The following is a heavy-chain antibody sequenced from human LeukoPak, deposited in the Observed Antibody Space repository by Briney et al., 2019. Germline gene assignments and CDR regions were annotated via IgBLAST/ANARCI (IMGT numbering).Heavy chain of an antibody. CDR1: SGSISSHY. Sequence: SETLSLTCTVSSGSISSHYWSWIRQPPGKGLEWIGYIYYSGSTNYNPSLKSRVTISVDRSKNQFSLKLSSVTAADTAVYYCARGYSRIIDYWGQGTLVTVSS. D-gene: IGHD1-14*01. CDR3: ARGYSRIIDY. J-gene: IGHJ4*02. V-gene: IGHV4-59*11. CDR2: IYYSGST.